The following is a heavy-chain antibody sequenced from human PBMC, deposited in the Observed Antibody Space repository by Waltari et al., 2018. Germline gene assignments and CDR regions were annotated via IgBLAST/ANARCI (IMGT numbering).Heavy chain of an antibody. CDR2: IYTSGST. Sequence: QVQLQESGPGLVKPSETLSLTCTVSGGPISSYYWSWIRQPAGKGLEWIGRIYTSGSTNYNPSLKSRVTMSVDTSKNQFSLKLSSVTAADTAVYYCARALKGYGSGSPYYYYYYMDVWGKGTTVTVSS. D-gene: IGHD3-10*01. CDR1: GGPISSYY. V-gene: IGHV4-4*07. J-gene: IGHJ6*03. CDR3: ARALKGYGSGSPYYYYYYMDV.